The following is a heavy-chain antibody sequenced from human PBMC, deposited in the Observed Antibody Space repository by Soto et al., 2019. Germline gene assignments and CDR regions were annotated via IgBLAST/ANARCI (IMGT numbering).Heavy chain of an antibody. V-gene: IGHV4-4*02. CDR1: GGSISSSNW. CDR2: IYHSGST. J-gene: IGHJ4*02. Sequence: PSETLSLTCAVSGGSISSSNWWSWVRQPPGKGLEWIGEIYHSGSTNYNPSLKSRVTISVDKSKNQFSLKLSSVTAADTAVYYCARVRGGRWRENFDYWGQGTLVTVSS. CDR3: ARVRGGRWRENFDY. D-gene: IGHD3-10*01.